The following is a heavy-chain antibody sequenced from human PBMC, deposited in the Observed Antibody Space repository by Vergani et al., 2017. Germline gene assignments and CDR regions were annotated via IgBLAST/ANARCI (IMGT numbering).Heavy chain of an antibody. J-gene: IGHJ4*02. CDR3: ARLRGYCSSTSCSYFDY. V-gene: IGHV4-38-2*01. D-gene: IGHD2-2*01. CDR1: GYSISSGYY. CDR2: IDHSGST. Sequence: QVQLQESGPGLVKPSETLSLTCAVSGYSISSGYYWGWIRQPPGKGLEWIGSIDHSGSTYYNPSLKSRVTISVDTSKNQFSLKLSSVTAADTAVYYCARLRGYCSSTSCSYFDYWGQGTLVTVSS.